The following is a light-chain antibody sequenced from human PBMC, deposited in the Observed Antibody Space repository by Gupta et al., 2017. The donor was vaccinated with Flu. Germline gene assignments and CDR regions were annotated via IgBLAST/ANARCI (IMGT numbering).Light chain of an antibody. Sequence: VTLGQPASSSCSSSQSLVYSDGNTYLNWFQQRQGKSPRRLIYQVSHRESGVTDRFSGSGSGTDFTLKISRVEAEDVGVYYCMQGSRWPWAFGQGTKVEIK. CDR1: QSLVYSDGNTY. CDR2: QVS. CDR3: MQGSRWPWA. V-gene: IGKV2-30*01. J-gene: IGKJ1*01.